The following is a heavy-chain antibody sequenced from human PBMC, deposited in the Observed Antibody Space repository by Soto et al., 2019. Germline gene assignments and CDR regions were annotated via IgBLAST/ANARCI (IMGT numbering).Heavy chain of an antibody. J-gene: IGHJ6*03. V-gene: IGHV4-39*01. CDR2: IYYSGST. D-gene: IGHD1-1*01. CDR1: GGSISSSSYY. CDR3: ASQLHNWNSVNYYYYMDV. Sequence: SETLSLTCTVSGGSISSSSYYWGWIRQPPGKGLEWIGSIYYSGSTYYNPSLKSRVTISVDTSKNQFSLKLSSVTAADTAVYYCASQLHNWNSVNYYYYMDVWGKGTTVTVSS.